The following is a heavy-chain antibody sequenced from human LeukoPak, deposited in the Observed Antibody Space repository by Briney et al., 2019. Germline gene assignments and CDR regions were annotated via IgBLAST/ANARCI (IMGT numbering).Heavy chain of an antibody. J-gene: IGHJ3*02. V-gene: IGHV3-30*18. CDR3: AKEGYYYDSSGYYSGAFDI. D-gene: IGHD3-22*01. Sequence: GRSLRLSCAASGFTFSSYDMHWVRQAPGKGLEWVAVISYDGSNEYYADSVKGRFTISRDNSKNTLYLQMNSLRAEDTAVYYCAKEGYYYDSSGYYSGAFDIWGQGTMVTVSS. CDR1: GFTFSSYD. CDR2: ISYDGSNE.